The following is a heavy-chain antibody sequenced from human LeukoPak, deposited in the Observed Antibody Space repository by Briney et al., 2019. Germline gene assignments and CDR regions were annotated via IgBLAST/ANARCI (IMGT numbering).Heavy chain of an antibody. CDR2: INHSGST. CDR1: GGSFSGYY. Sequence: FETLSLTCGVNGGSFSGYYRSWIRQPPGKGLEWIGEINHSGSTNYNPSLKSRVTISVDTSKNQFSLKLSSVTAADTAVYYCARQYSSGWYKGYFQYWVQGTLVTVPS. D-gene: IGHD6-19*01. J-gene: IGHJ1*01. CDR3: ARQYSSGWYKGYFQY. V-gene: IGHV4-34*01.